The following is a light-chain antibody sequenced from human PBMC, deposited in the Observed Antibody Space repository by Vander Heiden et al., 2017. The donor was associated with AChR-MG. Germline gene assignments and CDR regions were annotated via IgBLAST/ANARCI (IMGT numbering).Light chain of an antibody. CDR2: DAS. Sequence: EIALTQSPATLSLSPGERATLACRASQRGSSYLAWYQQKPGQAPRLLLYDASNRATGIPARFSGSGSGTDFTLTISSLEPEDFAVYYCQQRSNWPPGFTFGPGTKVDIK. CDR3: QQRSNWPPGFT. V-gene: IGKV3-11*01. J-gene: IGKJ3*01. CDR1: QRGSSY.